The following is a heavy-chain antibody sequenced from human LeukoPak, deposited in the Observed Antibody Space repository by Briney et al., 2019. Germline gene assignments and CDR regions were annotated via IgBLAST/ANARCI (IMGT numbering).Heavy chain of an antibody. D-gene: IGHD6-19*01. CDR2: ISAYNGNT. V-gene: IGHV1-18*01. J-gene: IGHJ4*02. Sequence: ASVSPSRKASGYTFSSYGVGWVRQAPGQGLEWMGWISAYNGNTNYAQKLQGRVTMTTDTSTSTAYMELRSLRSDDTAVYYCARDRIPVGGTTSDYWGQGTLVTVSS. CDR1: GYTFSSYG. CDR3: ARDRIPVGGTTSDY.